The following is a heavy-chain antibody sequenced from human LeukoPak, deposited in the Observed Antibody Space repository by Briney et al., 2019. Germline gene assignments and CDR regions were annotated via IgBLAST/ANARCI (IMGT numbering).Heavy chain of an antibody. V-gene: IGHV3-21*01. D-gene: IGHD2-2*02. CDR3: ASDVVVPAAIDDDAFDI. J-gene: IGHJ3*02. Sequence: GGSLRLSCAASGFTFGSYSMNWVRQAPGKGLEWVSSINSSSSNIYYADSEKGRFTSSRDNAKNSLYLQMNSLRAEDTAVYYCASDVVVPAAIDDDAFDIWGQGTMVTVSS. CDR2: INSSSSNI. CDR1: GFTFGSYS.